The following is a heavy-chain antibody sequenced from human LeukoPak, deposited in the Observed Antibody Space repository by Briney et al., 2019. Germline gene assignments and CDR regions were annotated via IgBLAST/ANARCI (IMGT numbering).Heavy chain of an antibody. D-gene: IGHD1-26*01. CDR1: GSSLTELS. V-gene: IGHV1-24*01. CDR3: AMGLVGASGYFDY. Sequence: ASVKVSCKVSGSSLTELSMHWVRQAPGKGFEYMGGFDPEDGGTVFAQKFQGRVTMSEDTSTDTAYMTMSSLTFEDTAIYYCAMGLVGASGYFDYWGHGTLVTVSS. CDR2: FDPEDGGT. J-gene: IGHJ4*01.